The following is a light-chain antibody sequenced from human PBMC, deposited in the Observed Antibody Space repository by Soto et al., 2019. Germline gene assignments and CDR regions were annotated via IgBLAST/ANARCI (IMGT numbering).Light chain of an antibody. CDR2: DDG. CDR3: QVWDDTSDLLSV. J-gene: IGLJ7*01. Sequence: SYELTQPPSVSVAPGQTARITCGGNDIAAKTVHWYQQRPGQAPVLVVYDDGARPSGIPERFSGSNSASTATLTISRVDAGDEADYYCQVWDDTSDLLSVFGPGTQLTVL. V-gene: IGLV3-21*02. CDR1: DIAAKT.